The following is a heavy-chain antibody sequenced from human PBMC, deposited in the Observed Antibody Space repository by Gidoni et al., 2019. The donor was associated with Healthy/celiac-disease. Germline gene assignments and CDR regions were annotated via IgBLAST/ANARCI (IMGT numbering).Heavy chain of an antibody. Sequence: EVQLVESGGGLVQPGGSLRLSCAASVFTFSSYSMNWVRQAPGKVLEWVSYISSSSSTIYYADSVKGRFTISRDNAKNSLYLQMNSLRAEDTAVYYCARDGTYSGWDWGQGTLVTVSS. D-gene: IGHD6-19*01. CDR2: ISSSSSTI. CDR3: ARDGTYSGWD. V-gene: IGHV3-48*01. J-gene: IGHJ4*02. CDR1: VFTFSSYS.